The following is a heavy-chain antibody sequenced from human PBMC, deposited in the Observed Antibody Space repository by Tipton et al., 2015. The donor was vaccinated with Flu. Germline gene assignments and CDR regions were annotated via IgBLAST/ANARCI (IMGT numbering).Heavy chain of an antibody. CDR2: IGTAGDT. Sequence: SLRLSCAASGFTFSSYDMHWVRQATGKGLEWVSAIGTAGDTYYPGSVKGRFTISRENAKNSLYLQMNSLRAGDTAVYYCARYSSTLAAFDIWGQGTMVTVSS. CDR3: ARYSSTLAAFDI. J-gene: IGHJ3*02. CDR1: GFTFSSYD. V-gene: IGHV3-13*01. D-gene: IGHD6-19*01.